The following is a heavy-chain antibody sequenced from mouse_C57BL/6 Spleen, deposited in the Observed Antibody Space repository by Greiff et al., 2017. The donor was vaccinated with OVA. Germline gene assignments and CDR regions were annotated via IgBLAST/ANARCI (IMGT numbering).Heavy chain of an antibody. CDR2: IYPGSGST. Sequence: QVQLQQPGAELVKPGASVKMSCKASGYTFTSYWITWVKQRPGQGLEWIGDIYPGSGSTNYNEKFKSKATLTVDTSSSTAYMQLSSLTSEDSAVYYCARYDGYYECAMDYWGQGTSVTVSS. CDR3: ARYDGYYECAMDY. J-gene: IGHJ4*01. D-gene: IGHD2-3*01. CDR1: GYTFTSYW. V-gene: IGHV1-55*01.